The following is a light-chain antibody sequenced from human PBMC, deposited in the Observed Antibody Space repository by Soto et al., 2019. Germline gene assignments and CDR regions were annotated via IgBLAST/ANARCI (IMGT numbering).Light chain of an antibody. CDR2: RGS. CDR3: QQFNIYPYT. J-gene: IGKJ2*01. CDR1: QSIGNW. Sequence: DIPMTQSPSTLSASVGDTVTFTCRASQSIGNWMAWYQQTPGKASKLLIYRGSSLQSGVPSRVSGSGSGTAFTLTIVNLRPDDFEVYFCQQFNIYPYTFGPGTNLEIK. V-gene: IGKV1-5*03.